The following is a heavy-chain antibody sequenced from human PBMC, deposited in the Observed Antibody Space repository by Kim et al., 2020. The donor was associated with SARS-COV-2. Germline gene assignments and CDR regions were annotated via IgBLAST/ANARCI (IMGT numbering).Heavy chain of an antibody. CDR1: GGSISSSSYY. CDR3: ASQILFLEWLPPSRYLRDNWFDP. CDR2: IYYSGST. D-gene: IGHD3-3*01. Sequence: SETLSLTCTVSGGSISSSSYYWGWIRQPPGKGLEWIGSIYYSGSTYYNPSLKSRATISVDTSKNQFSLKLSSVTAADTAVYSGASQILFLEWLPPSRYLRDNWFDPWGQGTLVTVSS. V-gene: IGHV4-39*01. J-gene: IGHJ5*02.